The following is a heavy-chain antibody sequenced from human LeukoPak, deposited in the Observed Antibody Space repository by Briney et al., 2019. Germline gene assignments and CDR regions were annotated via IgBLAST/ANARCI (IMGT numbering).Heavy chain of an antibody. CDR1: GGSINSFY. CDR2: IYYSGST. V-gene: IGHV4-59*01. Sequence: SETLSLTCTVSGGSINSFYWSWIRQPPGKGLEWIGYIYYSGSTNYNPSLKSRVTISVDTSKNQLSLKLSSVTAADTAVYYCARALSGYSCFDYWGQGTLVTVSS. D-gene: IGHD5-12*01. J-gene: IGHJ4*02. CDR3: ARALSGYSCFDY.